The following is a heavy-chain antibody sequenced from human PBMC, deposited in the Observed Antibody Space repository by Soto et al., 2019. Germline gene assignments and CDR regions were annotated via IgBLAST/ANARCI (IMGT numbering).Heavy chain of an antibody. V-gene: IGHV3-23*01. J-gene: IGHJ6*02. CDR3: AMLNSGSYSYHGMDV. CDR1: GFTFSSYA. Sequence: EVQLLESGGDLVQPGGSLRLSCAASGFTFSSYAMNWVRQAPGKGLEWVSAISGSGGNTFYADSVKGRFTISRDNSKTTLFLQMHSLRAEDTAIYYCAMLNSGSYSYHGMDVWGQGTRVTVSS. CDR2: ISGSGGNT. D-gene: IGHD1-26*01.